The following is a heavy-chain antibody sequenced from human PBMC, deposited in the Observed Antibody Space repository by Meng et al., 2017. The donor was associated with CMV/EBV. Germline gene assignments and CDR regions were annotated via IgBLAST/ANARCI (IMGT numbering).Heavy chain of an antibody. J-gene: IGHJ4*02. D-gene: IGHD6-13*01. Sequence: SGYTLKTNYIHWMRQAPGQGFEWMGIINPSNGATSYAQKFQGTITMTRDTSTGTVYLELRSLKYEDTAVYHCARDPAAAHTGAYFDLWGQGTPVTVSS. CDR1: GYTLKTNY. CDR2: INPSNGAT. V-gene: IGHV1-46*02. CDR3: ARDPAAAHTGAYFDL.